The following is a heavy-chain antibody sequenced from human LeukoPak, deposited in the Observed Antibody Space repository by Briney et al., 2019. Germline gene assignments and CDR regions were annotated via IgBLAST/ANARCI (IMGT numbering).Heavy chain of an antibody. CDR2: ISYDGSNK. Sequence: GGSLRLSCAASGFTFSSYAMHWVRQAPGKGLEWVAVISYDGSNKYYADSVKGRFTISRDNSKNTLYLQMNSLRAEDTAVYDCAREGIYDSAYYGMDVWGQGTTVTVSS. V-gene: IGHV3-30-3*01. CDR3: AREGIYDSAYYGMDV. CDR1: GFTFSSYA. J-gene: IGHJ6*02. D-gene: IGHD3-22*01.